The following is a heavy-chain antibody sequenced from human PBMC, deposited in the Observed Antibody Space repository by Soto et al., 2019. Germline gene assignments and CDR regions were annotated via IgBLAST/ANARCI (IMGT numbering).Heavy chain of an antibody. CDR2: INHSGST. D-gene: IGHD3-9*01. J-gene: IGHJ6*02. Sequence: TLSLTCAVYGGSFSGYYWSWIRQPPGKGLEWIGEINHSGSTNYNPSLKSRVTISVDTSKNQFSLKLSSVTAADAAVYYCARDFPLLRYFDWLSRGYYYYGMDVWGQGTTVTVSS. CDR1: GGSFSGYY. V-gene: IGHV4-34*01. CDR3: ARDFPLLRYFDWLSRGYYYYGMDV.